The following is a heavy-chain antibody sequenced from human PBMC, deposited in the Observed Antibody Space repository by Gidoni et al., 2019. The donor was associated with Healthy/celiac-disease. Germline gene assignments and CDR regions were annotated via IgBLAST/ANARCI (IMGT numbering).Heavy chain of an antibody. D-gene: IGHD2-15*01. J-gene: IGHJ6*02. Sequence: QVQLQESGPGLVKPPETLSLTCTASGCSFSSYSWLWIRQPPGKGLEWIGYIYYSGSTNYNPPLKSRVTISVDTSKNQFSLKLSSVTAADTAVYYCARDEGYCSGGSCYPKEYGMDVWGQGTTVTVSS. V-gene: IGHV4-59*01. CDR1: GCSFSSYS. CDR3: ARDEGYCSGGSCYPKEYGMDV. CDR2: IYYSGST.